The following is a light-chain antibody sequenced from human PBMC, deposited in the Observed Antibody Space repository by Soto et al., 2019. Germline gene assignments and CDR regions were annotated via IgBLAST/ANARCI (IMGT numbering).Light chain of an antibody. CDR3: SSYAGTHIV. CDR1: SSDVGAYDY. V-gene: IGLV2-8*01. Sequence: QSVLTQPPSASGSPGQSVAISCTGTSSDVGAYDYVSWYQQHPGKAPKLLIYDVNKRPSGVPDRFSGSKSGNTASLTVSGLQAEDEADYYRSSYAGTHIVFGTGTKVTVL. CDR2: DVN. J-gene: IGLJ1*01.